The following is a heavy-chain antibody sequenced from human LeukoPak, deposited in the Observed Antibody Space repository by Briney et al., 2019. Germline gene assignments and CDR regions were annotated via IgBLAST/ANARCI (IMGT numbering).Heavy chain of an antibody. V-gene: IGHV1-18*01. Sequence: GASVKVSCKASGYTFTSYGISWVRQAPGQGLEWMGWISAYNGNTNYAQKLQGRVTMTTDTSTSTAYMELRSLRSDDTAVYYCARVTAYYDSSGYYLYGFSLDDYWGQGTLVTVSS. CDR3: ARVTAYYDSSGYYLYGFSLDDY. J-gene: IGHJ4*02. CDR1: GYTFTSYG. D-gene: IGHD3-22*01. CDR2: ISAYNGNT.